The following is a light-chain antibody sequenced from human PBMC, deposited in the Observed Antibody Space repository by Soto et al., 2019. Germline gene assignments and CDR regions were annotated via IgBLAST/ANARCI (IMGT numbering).Light chain of an antibody. J-gene: IGKJ4*01. CDR3: QQYYDTPLT. CDR2: WAS. V-gene: IGKV4-1*01. Sequence: DIVMTQSPDSLAVSLGERATINCKSSQSILFNSNNRNYLAWYQQKPGQPPKLLIYWASTRESGVPDRFGGSGSGTDFTLTIISLQAEDVAVYYCQQYYDTPLTFGGGTKVEIK. CDR1: QSILFNSNNRNY.